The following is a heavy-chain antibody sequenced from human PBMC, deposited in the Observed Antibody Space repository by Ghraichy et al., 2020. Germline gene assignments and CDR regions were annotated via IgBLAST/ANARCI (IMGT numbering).Heavy chain of an antibody. CDR2: INHSGST. CDR1: GGSFSGYY. V-gene: IGHV4-34*01. J-gene: IGHJ2*01. Sequence: SETLSLTCAVYGGSFSGYYWSWIRQPPGKGLEWIGEINHSGSTNYNPSLKSRVTISVDTSKIQFSLKLSSVTAADTAVYYCARVVGTLTYWYFDLWGRGTLVTVSS. CDR3: ARVVGTLTYWYFDL. D-gene: IGHD3-10*01.